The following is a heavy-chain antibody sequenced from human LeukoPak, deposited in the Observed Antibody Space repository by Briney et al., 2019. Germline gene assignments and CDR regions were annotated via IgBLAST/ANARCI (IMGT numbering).Heavy chain of an antibody. V-gene: IGHV3-30*04. CDR1: GFTFSSYA. CDR3: ARDPFGHSSGYLLGAFDI. J-gene: IGHJ3*02. D-gene: IGHD3-22*01. CDR2: ISYDGSNK. Sequence: PGGSLRLSCAASGFTFSSYAMHWVRQAPGKGLEWVAVISYDGSNKYYADSVKGRFTISRDNSKNTLYLQMNSLRAEDTAVYYCARDPFGHSSGYLLGAFDIWGQGTMVTVSS.